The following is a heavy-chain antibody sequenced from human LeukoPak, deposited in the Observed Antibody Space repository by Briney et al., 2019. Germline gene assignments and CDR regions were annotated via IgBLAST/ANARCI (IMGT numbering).Heavy chain of an antibody. CDR3: ARLDCGGDCYSGRGWYFDL. Sequence: SETLSLTCTVSGGSISSYYWSWSRQPPGKGLEWIGYIYYSGSTNYNPSLKSRVTISVDTSKNQFSLKLSSVTAADTAVYYCARLDCGGDCYSGRGWYFDLWGRGTLVTVSS. CDR2: IYYSGST. V-gene: IGHV4-59*08. J-gene: IGHJ2*01. CDR1: GGSISSYY. D-gene: IGHD2-21*02.